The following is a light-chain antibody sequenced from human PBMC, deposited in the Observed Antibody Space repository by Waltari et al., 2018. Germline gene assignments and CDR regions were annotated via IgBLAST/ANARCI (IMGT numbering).Light chain of an antibody. CDR2: RVS. V-gene: IGKV2-30*02. CDR1: QSLVHSDGNTH. J-gene: IGKJ2*01. Sequence: DVVITQSPLSLPVTLGQAASISCKSSQSLVHSDGNTHLNWFLQRPGQSPRRLIYRVSKRDSGVPDRFSGSGSGTDFTLKISRVEAEDVGVYYCMQGTHWPYTFGQGTKLDIK. CDR3: MQGTHWPYT.